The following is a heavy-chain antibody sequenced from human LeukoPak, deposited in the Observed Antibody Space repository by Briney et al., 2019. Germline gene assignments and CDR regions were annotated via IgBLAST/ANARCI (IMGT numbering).Heavy chain of an antibody. D-gene: IGHD4-17*01. CDR2: ISGSGGST. V-gene: IGHV3-23*01. J-gene: IGHJ5*02. CDR1: GFTFSSYA. CDR3: ADPPTVTTIRFDP. Sequence: GGSLGLSCVASGFTFSSYAMSWVRQAPGKGLEWVSDISGSGGSTYYADSVKGRFTISRDNSKNTLYLQMNSLRAEDTAVYYCADPPTVTTIRFDPWGQGTLVTVSS.